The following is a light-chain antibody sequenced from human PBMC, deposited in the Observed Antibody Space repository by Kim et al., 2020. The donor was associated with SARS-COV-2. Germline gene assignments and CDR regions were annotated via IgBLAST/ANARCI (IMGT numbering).Light chain of an antibody. V-gene: IGKV1-5*03. CDR2: LAS. CDR1: ENIGTG. CDR3: QHYSRFPYT. J-gene: IGKJ2*01. Sequence: ASVGDRVTITCRASENIGTGLAWYQQKPGRAPSLLIYLASTLESGVPSRFSGTGSGTEFSLSITSLQPDDFATYYCQHYSRFPYTFGQGTKVDIK.